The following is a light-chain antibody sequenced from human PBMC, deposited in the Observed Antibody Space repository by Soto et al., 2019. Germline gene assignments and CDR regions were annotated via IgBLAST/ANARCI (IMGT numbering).Light chain of an antibody. Sequence: IVLTQSPGTLSLSPGERATLSCRASQTVSSTYLAWYQQKPGQAPRLLIYGASSRATGIPARFSGSGSGTDFTLTISSLEPEDFAVYYCQQFSSYPLTFGGGTKVDIK. V-gene: IGKV3-20*01. CDR1: QTVSSTY. J-gene: IGKJ4*01. CDR2: GAS. CDR3: QQFSSYPLT.